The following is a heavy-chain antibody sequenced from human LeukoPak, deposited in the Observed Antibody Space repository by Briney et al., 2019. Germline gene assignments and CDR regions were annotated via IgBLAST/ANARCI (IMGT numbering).Heavy chain of an antibody. CDR2: IYTRGST. Sequence: SETLSPTCTVSGGSINNYYWSWIRQPAGKGLEWIGRIYTRGSTNYNPSLKSRVTMSVDTSKNQFSLKLSSVTAADTAVYYCARTNYDFWSGSIDYWGQGTLVTVSS. V-gene: IGHV4-4*07. CDR3: ARTNYDFWSGSIDY. J-gene: IGHJ4*02. D-gene: IGHD3-3*01. CDR1: GGSINNYY.